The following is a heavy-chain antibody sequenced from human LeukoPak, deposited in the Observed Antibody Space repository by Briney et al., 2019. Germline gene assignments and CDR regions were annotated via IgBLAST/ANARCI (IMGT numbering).Heavy chain of an antibody. D-gene: IGHD3-10*01. CDR1: GGSIRGYY. Sequence: SETLSLTCNVSGGSIRGYYWSWIRQPPGKGLEWIGYIYSSGSTNYNPSLKSRVTMSVDTSKNQFSLKVSSVTAADTAVYYCARDSGTTGEVKFDPWGQGTLVTVSS. CDR3: ARDSGTTGEVKFDP. V-gene: IGHV4-59*01. CDR2: IYSSGST. J-gene: IGHJ5*02.